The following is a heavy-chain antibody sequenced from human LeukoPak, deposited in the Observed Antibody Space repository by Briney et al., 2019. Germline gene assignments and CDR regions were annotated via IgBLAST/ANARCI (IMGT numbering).Heavy chain of an antibody. D-gene: IGHD4-11*01. CDR3: ARDLSSSSNYVDGTFDF. Sequence: PSETLSLTCTVSGYSISSGYYWGWIRQPPGKGLEWIGSIYHSGSTYYNPSLKSRVTISLGTSKNQFSLKLSSVTAAATAVYYCARDLSSSSNYVDGTFDFWGQGTLVTVSS. V-gene: IGHV4-38-2*02. CDR2: IYHSGST. J-gene: IGHJ3*01. CDR1: GYSISSGYY.